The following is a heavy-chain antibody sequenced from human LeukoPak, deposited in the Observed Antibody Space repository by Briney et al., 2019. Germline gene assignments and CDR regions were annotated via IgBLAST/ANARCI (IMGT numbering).Heavy chain of an antibody. J-gene: IGHJ4*02. CDR2: ISANNGNT. CDR1: GYTFTNYG. Sequence: ASVKVSCKTSGYTFTNYGVSWVRQAPGQGLEWMGWISANNGNTNYAQKLQGRVTMTTHTSTNTAYMELRSLTSDDTAVYYCARDRGSGWYKTFDYWGQGTLVTVSS. D-gene: IGHD6-19*01. CDR3: ARDRGSGWYKTFDY. V-gene: IGHV1-18*01.